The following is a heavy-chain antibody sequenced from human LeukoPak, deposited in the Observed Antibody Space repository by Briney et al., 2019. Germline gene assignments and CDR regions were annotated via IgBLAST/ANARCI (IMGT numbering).Heavy chain of an antibody. Sequence: GASVKVSCKASGGTFSSYAISWVRQTPGQGLEWMGGIIPIFGTANYAQKFQGRVTITADESTSTAYMELSSLRSEDTAVYCCAIGIHDAFDIWGQGTMVTVSS. CDR1: GGTFSSYA. V-gene: IGHV1-69*13. CDR3: AIGIHDAFDI. J-gene: IGHJ3*02. CDR2: IIPIFGTA.